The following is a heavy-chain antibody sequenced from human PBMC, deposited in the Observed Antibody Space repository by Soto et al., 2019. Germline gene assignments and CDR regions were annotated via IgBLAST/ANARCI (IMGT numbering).Heavy chain of an antibody. Sequence: QLQLQESGSGLVKPSQTLSLTCAVSGGSISSGGYSWSWIRQPPGKGLEWIGYIYHSGSTYYNPSLKSRVSISEDTSKNQFSLKLSSVTAVDTAVYYCAAGGGLPRYYWGQGTLVTVSS. CDR1: GGSISSGGYS. CDR2: IYHSGST. J-gene: IGHJ4*02. D-gene: IGHD5-12*01. CDR3: AAGGGLPRYY. V-gene: IGHV4-30-2*01.